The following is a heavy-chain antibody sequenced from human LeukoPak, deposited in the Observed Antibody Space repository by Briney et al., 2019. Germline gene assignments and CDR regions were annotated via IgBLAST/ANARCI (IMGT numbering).Heavy chain of an antibody. D-gene: IGHD1-26*01. CDR1: GYTFTSYG. V-gene: IGHV1-18*01. CDR2: ISAYNGNT. CDR3: ARAASGGSYDDY. Sequence: ASAKVSCKASGYTFTSYGISWVRQAPGQGLEWMGWISAYNGNTNYAQKLQGRVTMTTDTSTSTAYMELRSLRSDDTAVYYCARAASGGSYDDYWGQGTLVTVSS. J-gene: IGHJ4*02.